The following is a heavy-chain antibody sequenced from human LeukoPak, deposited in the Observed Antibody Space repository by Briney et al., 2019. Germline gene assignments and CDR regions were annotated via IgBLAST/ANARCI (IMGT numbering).Heavy chain of an antibody. J-gene: IGHJ4*02. CDR1: GGSISSSGYY. CDR3: AREYSSSRYDY. D-gene: IGHD6-13*01. CDR2: VYYSGTT. Sequence: SETLSLTCSVPGGSISSSGYYWGWIRQPPGKGLEWIGSVYYSGTTYYNPSLKSRVIISVDTSKNQFSLRLSSVTAADTATYYCAREYSSSRYDYWGQGTPVSVSS. V-gene: IGHV4-39*07.